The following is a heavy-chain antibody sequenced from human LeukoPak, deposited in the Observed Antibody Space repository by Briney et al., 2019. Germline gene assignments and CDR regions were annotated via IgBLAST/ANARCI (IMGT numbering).Heavy chain of an antibody. Sequence: ASVKVSCKASGGTFSSYAISWVRQAPGQGLEWMGRIIPILGIANYAQKFQGRVTITADKSTSTAYMELRSLRSDDTAVYYCARDLSGSYVNYWGQGTLVTVSS. CDR3: ARDLSGSYVNY. J-gene: IGHJ4*02. D-gene: IGHD1-26*01. CDR1: GGTFSSYA. CDR2: IIPILGIA. V-gene: IGHV1-69*04.